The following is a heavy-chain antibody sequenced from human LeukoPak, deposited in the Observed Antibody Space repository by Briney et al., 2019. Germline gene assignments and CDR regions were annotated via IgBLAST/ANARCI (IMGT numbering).Heavy chain of an antibody. J-gene: IGHJ5*02. V-gene: IGHV4-59*01. CDR3: ARAYGFGDPYGWFDP. CDR1: GGSISSYY. CDR2: IYYSGST. D-gene: IGHD3-10*01. Sequence: SETLSLTCTVSGGSISSYYWSWIRQPPGKGLEWIGYIYYSGSTNSNPSLKSRVTISVDTSKNQFSLKLSSVTAADTAVYYCARAYGFGDPYGWFDPWGQGTLVTVSS.